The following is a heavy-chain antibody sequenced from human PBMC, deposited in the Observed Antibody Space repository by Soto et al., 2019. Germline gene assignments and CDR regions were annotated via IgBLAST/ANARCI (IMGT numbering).Heavy chain of an antibody. J-gene: IGHJ5*02. D-gene: IGHD3-3*02. CDR1: GFTFSSYW. CDR3: ARGVGRRVLALQIRNWFDP. Sequence: GGSLRLSCAASGFTFSSYWMHWVRQAPGKGLVWVSRINSDGSSTSYADSVKGRFTISRDNAKNTLYLQMNSLRAEDTAVYYCARGVGRRVLALQIRNWFDPWGQGTLVTVSS. V-gene: IGHV3-74*01. CDR2: INSDGSST.